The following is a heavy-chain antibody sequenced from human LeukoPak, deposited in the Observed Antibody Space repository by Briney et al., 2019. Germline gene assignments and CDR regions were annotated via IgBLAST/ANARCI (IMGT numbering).Heavy chain of an antibody. V-gene: IGHV3-23*01. CDR3: AKDGAWLRFDD. CDR1: GLTFSSYA. D-gene: IGHD5-12*01. CDR2: ISGSGGST. J-gene: IGHJ4*02. Sequence: GGSLRLSCAAPGLTFSSYAMSWVRQAPGKGLEWVSAISGSGGSTYYADSVKGRFTISRDNSKNTLYLQMNSLRAEDTAVYYCAKDGAWLRFDDWGQGILVTVSS.